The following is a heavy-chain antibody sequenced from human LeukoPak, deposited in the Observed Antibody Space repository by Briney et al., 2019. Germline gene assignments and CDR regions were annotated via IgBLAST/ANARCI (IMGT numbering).Heavy chain of an antibody. CDR1: GYTLTELS. D-gene: IGHD1-26*01. CDR2: FDPEDGET. Sequence: ASVKVSCKVSGYTLTELSMHWVRQAPGKGLEWMGGFDPEDGETIYAQKFQGRVTMTEDTSTDTAYLELRSLRSDDTAVYYCARDSEAWGATKFFDHWGQGTVVTVSS. V-gene: IGHV1-24*01. J-gene: IGHJ4*02. CDR3: ARDSEAWGATKFFDH.